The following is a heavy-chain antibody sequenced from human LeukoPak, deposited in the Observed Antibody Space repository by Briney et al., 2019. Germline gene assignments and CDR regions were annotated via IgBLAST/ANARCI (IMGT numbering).Heavy chain of an antibody. CDR1: W. CDR3: ARDHSGFGY. Sequence: WMXXVXQAPXKGLEWVANIKQDGSEKYYVDSVKGRFTISRDNAKNSLYLQMNSLRAEDTAVYYCARDHSGFGYWGQGTLVTVSS. CDR2: IKQDGSEK. V-gene: IGHV3-7*01. D-gene: IGHD3-10*01. J-gene: IGHJ4*02.